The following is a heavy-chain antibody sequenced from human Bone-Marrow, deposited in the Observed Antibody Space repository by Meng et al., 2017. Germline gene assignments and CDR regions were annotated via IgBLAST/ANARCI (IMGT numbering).Heavy chain of an antibody. Sequence: QGRVVQSGAGVKKLGSSVKVSCKASGGTFSSYAISWVRQAPGQGLEWMGGIIPIFGTANYAQKFQGRVTITADESTSTAYMELSSLRSEDTAVYYCVRDVRQPLDFWGQGTLVTVSS. CDR2: IIPIFGTA. D-gene: IGHD5-18*01. CDR1: GGTFSSYA. V-gene: IGHV1-69*01. J-gene: IGHJ4*02. CDR3: VRDVRQPLDF.